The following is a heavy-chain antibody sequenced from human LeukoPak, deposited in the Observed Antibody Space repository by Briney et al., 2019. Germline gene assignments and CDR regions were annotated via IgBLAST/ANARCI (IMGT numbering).Heavy chain of an antibody. V-gene: IGHV3-23*01. CDR2: ISGSGGST. CDR1: GFAFNNYA. D-gene: IGHD3-22*01. Sequence: GGSLRLSCAASGFAFNNYAMSWVRQAPGKGLEWVSAISGSGGSTYYTDSVTGRFTISRDNSKNTLYLQMNSLRAEDTALYYCASLDYFDSSDYGDYWGQGTLVTVSS. CDR3: ASLDYFDSSDYGDY. J-gene: IGHJ4*02.